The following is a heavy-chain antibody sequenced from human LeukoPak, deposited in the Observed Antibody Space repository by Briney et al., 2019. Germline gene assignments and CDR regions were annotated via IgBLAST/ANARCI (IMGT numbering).Heavy chain of an antibody. CDR2: ISSSSSYI. Sequence: KAGGSLRLSCAASGFTFSSYSMNWVRQAPGKGLEWVSSISSSSSYIYYADSVKGRFTISRDNAKNSLYLQMNSLRAEDTAVYYCARASGTLYDFWIYYFDYWGQGTLVTVSS. CDR1: GFTFSSYS. CDR3: ARASGTLYDFWIYYFDY. V-gene: IGHV3-21*01. D-gene: IGHD3-3*01. J-gene: IGHJ4*02.